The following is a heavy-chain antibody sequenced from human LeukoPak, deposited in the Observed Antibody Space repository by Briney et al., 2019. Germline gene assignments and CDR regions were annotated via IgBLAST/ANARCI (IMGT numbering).Heavy chain of an antibody. Sequence: GESLRLSCSTSGFTFSNHFMHRVRQAPGKGLEYVSSIGPNGASTLYADSVKGRFTISRDNSKNALYLQLTSLRLEDTALYYCGKDLTGTCSFAYGGQGPLAPVSP. CDR1: GFTFSNHF. V-gene: IGHV3-64D*06. CDR3: GKDLTGTCSFAY. D-gene: IGHD3-10*01. J-gene: IGHJ4*02. CDR2: IGPNGAST.